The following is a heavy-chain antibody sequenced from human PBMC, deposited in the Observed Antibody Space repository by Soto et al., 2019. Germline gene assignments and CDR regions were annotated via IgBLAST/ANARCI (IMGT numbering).Heavy chain of an antibody. CDR3: ARDSRGGAARRPTFYY. Sequence: GGSLRLSCVGSGFTFSSFEMNWVRQTPGKGLEWLSYIGRSGETIYYADSVKGRFTISRDNAKSSLFLQMTGLRDGDTGIYYCARDSRGGAARRPTFYYWGRGTLVTVSS. J-gene: IGHJ4*02. CDR1: GFTFSSFE. V-gene: IGHV3-48*03. D-gene: IGHD6-6*01. CDR2: IGRSGETI.